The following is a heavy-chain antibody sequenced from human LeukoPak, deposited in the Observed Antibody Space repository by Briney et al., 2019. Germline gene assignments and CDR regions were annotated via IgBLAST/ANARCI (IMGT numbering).Heavy chain of an antibody. D-gene: IGHD3-16*01. V-gene: IGHV4-59*01. CDR3: ARERGGSKLSGLYGRDYYYMDV. Sequence: SETLSLTCTVSGGSISSYYWSWIRQPPGKRLEWIGYIYYSGSTNYNPSLKSRVTISVDTSKNQFSLKLSSVTAADTAVYFCARERGGSKLSGLYGRDYYYMDVWGKGTTVTVSS. CDR2: IYYSGST. J-gene: IGHJ6*03. CDR1: GGSISSYY.